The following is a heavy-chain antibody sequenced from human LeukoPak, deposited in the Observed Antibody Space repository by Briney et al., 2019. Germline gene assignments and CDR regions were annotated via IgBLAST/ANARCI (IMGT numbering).Heavy chain of an antibody. Sequence: ASVKVSCKGSGYDFINYAITWVGQAPGQGREWMGWISPFNGQTNYAQNLQGRGTMTIDRTTSTASMELRGLRSDDTGVYYCARTWDYSPRGRFVDWGQGTRVTVSS. CDR1: GYDFINYA. D-gene: IGHD4-11*01. V-gene: IGHV1-18*01. CDR2: ISPFNGQT. CDR3: ARTWDYSPRGRFVD. J-gene: IGHJ4*02.